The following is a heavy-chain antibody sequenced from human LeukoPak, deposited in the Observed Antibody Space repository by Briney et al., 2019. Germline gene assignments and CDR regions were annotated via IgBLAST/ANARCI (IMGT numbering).Heavy chain of an antibody. D-gene: IGHD6-13*01. V-gene: IGHV3-7*01. CDR1: GFTVSSNY. CDR3: ARDGTAAGLYFDL. CDR2: IRQDGGEK. Sequence: GGSLRLSCAASGFTVSSNYMSWVRQAPGKGLEWVASIRQDGGEKSYVDSVKGRFTISRDNTKNSLYLQMSSLRAEDTAVYYCARDGTAAGLYFDLWGPGTLVTVSS. J-gene: IGHJ4*01.